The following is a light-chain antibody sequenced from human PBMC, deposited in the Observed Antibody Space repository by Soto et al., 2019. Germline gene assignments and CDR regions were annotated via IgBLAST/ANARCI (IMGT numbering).Light chain of an antibody. V-gene: IGKV3-20*01. CDR2: GAS. CDR3: QQYGSSPIT. Sequence: EIVLTQSPGTLSLSPGERATLSCRASQSVSNSYLAWYQQKPGQAPRLLIYGASSRATGIPDRFSGSGSGTDFTLTIIRLEPEDLAVYYCQQYGSSPITFGQGTRLE. J-gene: IGKJ5*01. CDR1: QSVSNSY.